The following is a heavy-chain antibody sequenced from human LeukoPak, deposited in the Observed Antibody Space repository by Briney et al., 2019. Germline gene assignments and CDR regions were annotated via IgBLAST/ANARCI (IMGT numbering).Heavy chain of an antibody. D-gene: IGHD1-26*01. CDR2: IGTTGAST. Sequence: PGGSLRLSCAASGFSFSSFGMSWVRQGPGKGLEWVSSIGTTGASTNYADSVKGRFTISRDNSKNTLYLQMNSLRAEDTAVYYCAKGDGIYSFDYWGQGTLVTVSS. V-gene: IGHV3-23*01. CDR1: GFSFSSFG. CDR3: AKGDGIYSFDY. J-gene: IGHJ4*02.